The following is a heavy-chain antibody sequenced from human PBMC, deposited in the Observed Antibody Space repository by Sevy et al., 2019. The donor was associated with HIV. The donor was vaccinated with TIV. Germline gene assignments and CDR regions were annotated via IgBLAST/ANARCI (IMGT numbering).Heavy chain of an antibody. CDR1: GDNSHTDW. Sequence: GESLKISCLDSGDNSHTDWIAWVRQLPGKGLEYMGLVDPDDSATRYSPSFQGQVIMSADEAINTVYLQWNSLKASDSATYYCARLSNYGADSDTYYYVMDVWGQGTTVTVSS. D-gene: IGHD4-17*01. J-gene: IGHJ6*02. CDR2: VDPDDSAT. CDR3: ARLSNYGADSDTYYYVMDV. V-gene: IGHV5-51*01.